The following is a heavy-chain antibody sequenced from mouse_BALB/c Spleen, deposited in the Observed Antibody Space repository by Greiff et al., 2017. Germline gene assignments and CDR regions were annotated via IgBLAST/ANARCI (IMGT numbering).Heavy chain of an antibody. CDR3: AREGYGNSAWFAY. D-gene: IGHD2-10*02. CDR2: INPGSGGT. CDR1: GYAFTNYL. Sequence: QVQLKQSGAELVRPGTSVKVSCKASGYAFTNYLIEWVKQRPGQGLEWIGVINPGSGGTNYNEKFKGKATLTADKSSSTAYMRLSSLTSDDSAVYFGAREGYGNSAWFAYWAKGLWSLSLQ. V-gene: IGHV1-54*01. J-gene: IGHJ3*01.